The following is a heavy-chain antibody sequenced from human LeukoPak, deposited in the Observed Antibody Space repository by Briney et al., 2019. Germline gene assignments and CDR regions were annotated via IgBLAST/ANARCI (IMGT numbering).Heavy chain of an antibody. CDR1: GASISGSGYY. J-gene: IGHJ4*02. V-gene: IGHV4-39*01. CDR2: IYYSGST. CDR3: AKSGGYGLIDY. Sequence: SETLSLTCAVSGASISGSGYYWGWIRQPPGQGLEWIGNIYYSGSTYYNASLQSRVTISIDTSKNQFSLRLNSVTAADTAMYYCAKSGGYGLIDYWGQGTLVTVSS. D-gene: IGHD1-26*01.